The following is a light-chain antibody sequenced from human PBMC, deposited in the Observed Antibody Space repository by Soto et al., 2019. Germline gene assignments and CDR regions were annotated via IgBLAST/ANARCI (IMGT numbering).Light chain of an antibody. V-gene: IGKV1-5*03. J-gene: IGKJ4*01. CDR3: LQTFTSPLT. CDR1: QTISSW. Sequence: DIQMTQSPSTLSGSVGDRVTITCRASQTISSWLAWYQQKPGKAPKLLIYKASTLKSGVPSRFSGSGSGTEFTLTISSLQPDDFATYYCLQTFTSPLTFGGGTKVDI. CDR2: KAS.